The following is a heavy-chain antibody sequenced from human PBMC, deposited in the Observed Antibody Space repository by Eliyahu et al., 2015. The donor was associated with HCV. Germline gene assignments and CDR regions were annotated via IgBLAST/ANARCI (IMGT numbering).Heavy chain of an antibody. Sequence: QVQLQESGPGLVKPSETLSLTCTVSGGSIPTYYWSWIRQPPGKGLEWIGYIHYSGSTNYNPSLKSRVTISVDTSKNQVSLNLTSVTAADMAVYYCASGGGGIAVAGTGGWFDPWGQGTLVTVSS. V-gene: IGHV4-59*01. CDR1: GGSIPTYY. D-gene: IGHD6-19*01. J-gene: IGHJ5*02. CDR2: IHYSGST. CDR3: ASGGGGIAVAGTGGWFDP.